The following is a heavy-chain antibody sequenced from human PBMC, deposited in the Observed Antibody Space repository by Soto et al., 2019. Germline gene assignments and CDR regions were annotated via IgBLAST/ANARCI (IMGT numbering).Heavy chain of an antibody. CDR2: IWYDGSNK. J-gene: IGHJ6*02. CDR1: GFTFSSYG. Sequence: GGSLRLSCAASGFTFSSYGMHWVRQAPGKGLEWVAVIWYDGSNKYYADSVKGRFTISRDNSKNTLYLQMNSLRAEDTAVYYCAATVTTNFGGDYYYGMDVWGQGTTVTVSS. V-gene: IGHV3-33*01. CDR3: AATVTTNFGGDYYYGMDV. D-gene: IGHD4-17*01.